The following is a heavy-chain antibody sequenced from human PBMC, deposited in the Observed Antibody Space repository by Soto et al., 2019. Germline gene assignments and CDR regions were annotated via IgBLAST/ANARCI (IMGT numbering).Heavy chain of an antibody. CDR3: VRSVGGSGWYSYFDP. CDR2: ISTYNGNT. Sequence: QVQLVQSGAEVKKPGASVKVSCKASSYTFNNYDITWVRQAPGQGLEWMGWISTYNGNTNYAQKFQGRVTMTPDTSTNTASMELRSLRFDDTAVYYCVRSVGGSGWYSYFDPWGQGTLVTVSS. CDR1: SYTFNNYD. V-gene: IGHV1-18*01. D-gene: IGHD6-19*01. J-gene: IGHJ4*02.